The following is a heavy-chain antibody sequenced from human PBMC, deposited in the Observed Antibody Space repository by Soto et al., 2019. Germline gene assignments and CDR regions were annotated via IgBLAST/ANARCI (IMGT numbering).Heavy chain of an antibody. CDR3: TSGFKCGAYATWFDP. Sequence: QVQLVQSGAEVKKPGASVKVSCKASGYTFTSYDINWVRQATGQGLEYLGWMNPNSGNTAYVQKFQGRVTMTWDTPITTAYMDLSSLRSEETVLYFCTSGFKCGAYATWFDPWGQGTLVTVSS. J-gene: IGHJ5*02. CDR1: GYTFTSYD. V-gene: IGHV1-8*01. D-gene: IGHD4-17*01. CDR2: MNPNSGNT.